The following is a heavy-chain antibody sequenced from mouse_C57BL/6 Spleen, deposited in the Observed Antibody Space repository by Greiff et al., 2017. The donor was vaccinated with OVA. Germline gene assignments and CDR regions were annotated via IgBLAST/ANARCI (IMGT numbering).Heavy chain of an antibody. J-gene: IGHJ3*01. CDR3: AEDYYYGSTFAY. V-gene: IGHV14-3*01. CDR1: GFTITNTY. D-gene: IGHD1-1*01. Sequence: EVQLKESVAELVRPGASVTLSCTASGFTITNTYMHWVKQRPEQGLEWIGRIDPANGNTKYAPKFQGKATLTADTSSNTAYLQLSSLTSEDTAIYYRAEDYYYGSTFAYWGQGTLVTVSA. CDR2: IDPANGNT.